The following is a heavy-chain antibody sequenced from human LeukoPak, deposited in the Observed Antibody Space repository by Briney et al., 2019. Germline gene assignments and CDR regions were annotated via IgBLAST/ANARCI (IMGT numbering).Heavy chain of an antibody. V-gene: IGHV3-30-3*01. D-gene: IGHD6-19*01. Sequence: GRSLRLSCAASGFTFRSYAIHWVRQAPGKGLEWVSVISYDVSTKYYADSVKGRFTISRDNSKNTLYLQMNSVRAEDTAVYYCARGSSCWLDYCGQGTLVTVSS. CDR1: GFTFRSYA. CDR2: ISYDVSTK. CDR3: ARGSSCWLDY. J-gene: IGHJ4*02.